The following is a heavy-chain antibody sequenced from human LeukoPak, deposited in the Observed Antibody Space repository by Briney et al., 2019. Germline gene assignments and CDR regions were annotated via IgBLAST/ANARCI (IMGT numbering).Heavy chain of an antibody. CDR2: IWYDGSNK. CDR1: GFTFSSYG. D-gene: IGHD5-24*01. J-gene: IGHJ4*02. CDR3: ARGGSRDGYNYGGYYFDY. V-gene: IGHV3-33*01. Sequence: GGSLRLSCAASGFTFSSYGMHWVRQAPGKGLERVAVIWYDGSNKYYADSVKGRFTISRDNSKNTLYLQMNSLRAEDTAVYYCARGGSRDGYNYGGYYFDYWGQGTLVTVSS.